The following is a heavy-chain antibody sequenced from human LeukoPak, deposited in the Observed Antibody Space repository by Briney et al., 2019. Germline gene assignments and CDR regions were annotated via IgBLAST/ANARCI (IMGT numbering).Heavy chain of an antibody. D-gene: IGHD3-22*01. V-gene: IGHV2-5*02. Sequence: SGPTLVNPTQTLTLTCTFSGLSLSTSGVGVGWIRQPTGKALEWLAVIYWDDDKRYSPSLKSRLTITKDTSKNQVVLTMTNMDPVDSATYYCAHRRGPNYYDSSGYYLWWGQGTLVTVSS. CDR1: GLSLSTSGVG. CDR3: AHRRGPNYYDSSGYYLW. CDR2: IYWDDDK. J-gene: IGHJ4*02.